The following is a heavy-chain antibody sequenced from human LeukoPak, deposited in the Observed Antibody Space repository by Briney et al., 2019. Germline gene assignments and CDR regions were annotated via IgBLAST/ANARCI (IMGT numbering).Heavy chain of an antibody. V-gene: IGHV3-30*04. CDR2: ISYDGSNK. D-gene: IGHD3-10*01. CDR1: GFTFSSYA. CDR3: ARDPRG. Sequence: GRSLRLSCAASGFTFSSYAMHWVRQAPGKGLEWVAVISYDGSNKYYADSVKGRFTISRDNSKNTLYLQMNSLRVEDTAVYYCARDPRGWGQGTLVTVSS. J-gene: IGHJ4*02.